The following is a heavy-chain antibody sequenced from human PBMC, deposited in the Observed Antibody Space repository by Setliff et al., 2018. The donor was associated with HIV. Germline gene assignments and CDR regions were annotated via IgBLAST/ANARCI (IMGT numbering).Heavy chain of an antibody. J-gene: IGHJ4*02. D-gene: IGHD6-19*01. CDR3: ARARTGWYNFDY. V-gene: IGHV3-53*01. Sequence: PGGSLRLSCAASGFIVSSNYMTWVRQAPGKGLEWVSVIYSGGSTYYADSVKGRFTISRDNSKNTLFLQMNSLRAADTAVYYCARARTGWYNFDYWGQGTPVTVSS. CDR1: GFIVSSNY. CDR2: IYSGGST.